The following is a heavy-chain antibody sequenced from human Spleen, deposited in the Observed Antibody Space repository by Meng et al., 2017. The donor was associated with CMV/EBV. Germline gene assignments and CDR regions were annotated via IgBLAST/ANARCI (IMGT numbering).Heavy chain of an antibody. J-gene: IGHJ6*02. Sequence: GGSLRLSCAASGFTFSGDTMNWVRQAPEKGLEWVSSISTSSSYIYYADSVKGRFTISRDNAKNSLYLQMNSLRAEDTAVYYCARAYYDFWSGYWGMDVWGQGTTVTVSS. V-gene: IGHV3-21*01. CDR3: ARAYYDFWSGYWGMDV. CDR2: ISTSSSYI. CDR1: GFTFSGDT. D-gene: IGHD3-3*01.